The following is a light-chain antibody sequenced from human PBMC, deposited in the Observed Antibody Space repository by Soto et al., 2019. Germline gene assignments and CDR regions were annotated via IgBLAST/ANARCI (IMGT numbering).Light chain of an antibody. V-gene: IGKV3-11*01. CDR1: QSVGSY. CDR2: DAS. Sequence: EVLMTQSPDTLYVSPGERVTHSCRASQSVGSYLAWYQHKPGQAPRLLISDASNRATGIPARFSGSGSETDFTLTISSLEPEDSAVYYCQQRSNWPSLTFGGGTKVDI. CDR3: QQRSNWPSLT. J-gene: IGKJ4*01.